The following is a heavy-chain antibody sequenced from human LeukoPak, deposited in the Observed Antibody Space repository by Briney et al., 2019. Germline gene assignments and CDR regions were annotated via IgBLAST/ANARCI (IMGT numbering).Heavy chain of an antibody. Sequence: SETLSLTCTVSGGSISSGGYYWSWIRQRPGKGLEWIGYIYYSGSTYYNPSLKSRVTISVDTSKNQFSLKLSSVTAADTAVYYCARDLSPVRGPYGIDVWGQGTTVTVSS. J-gene: IGHJ6*02. CDR1: GGSISSGGYY. V-gene: IGHV4-31*03. CDR3: ARDLSPVRGPYGIDV. D-gene: IGHD3-10*01. CDR2: IYYSGST.